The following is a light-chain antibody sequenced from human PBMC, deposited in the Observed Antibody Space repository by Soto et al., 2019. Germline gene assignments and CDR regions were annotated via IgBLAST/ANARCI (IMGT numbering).Light chain of an antibody. V-gene: IGKV3-15*01. CDR2: VAS. CDR1: QSIRSN. Sequence: EIVMTQSPATLSVSPGERATLSCRASQSIRSNLAWYQQKPGQTPRLLIYVASTRATGIPTRFTGSGSGTDFTLTISSLQSEDFAIYYCQQYNNWPLTFGGGTKVEIK. J-gene: IGKJ4*01. CDR3: QQYNNWPLT.